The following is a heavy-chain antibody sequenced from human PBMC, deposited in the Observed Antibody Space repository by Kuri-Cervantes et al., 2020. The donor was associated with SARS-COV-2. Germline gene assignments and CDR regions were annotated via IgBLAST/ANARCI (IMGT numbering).Heavy chain of an antibody. J-gene: IGHJ3*02. CDR1: GFSLSAYS. D-gene: IGHD4-11*01. CDR3: AKPFHDYSDYGGAFDI. Sequence: GGSLRLSCAASGFSLSAYSMHWVRQAPGTGLKWVAFIRYDGSNKYYADFVKGRFTISSDKSDNTLYLQMNSLRVNDTAVYYCAKPFHDYSDYGGAFDIWGQGTVVTVSS. V-gene: IGHV3-30*02. CDR2: IRYDGSNK.